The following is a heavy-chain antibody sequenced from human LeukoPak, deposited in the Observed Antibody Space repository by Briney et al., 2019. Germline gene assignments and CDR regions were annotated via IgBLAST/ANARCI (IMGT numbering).Heavy chain of an antibody. CDR2: INAGNGNT. CDR3: ARAELRYFDWSEAFDI. CDR1: GYTFTSYA. D-gene: IGHD3-9*01. J-gene: IGHJ3*02. Sequence: ASVKVSCKASGYTFTSYAMHWVRQAPGRRLEWMGWINAGNGNTKYSQKFQGRVTITRDTSASTAYMELSSLRSEDTAVYYCARAELRYFDWSEAFDIWGQGTMVTVSS. V-gene: IGHV1-3*01.